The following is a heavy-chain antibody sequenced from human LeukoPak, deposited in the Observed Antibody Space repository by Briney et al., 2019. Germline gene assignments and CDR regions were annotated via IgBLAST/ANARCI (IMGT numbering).Heavy chain of an antibody. D-gene: IGHD6-19*01. J-gene: IGHJ4*02. V-gene: IGHV1-2*02. CDR1: GYTFTAYY. CDR3: ATKKTGASSGYVLHY. CDR2: INPNSGGT. Sequence: ASVQVSCKASGYTFTAYYMHWVRQAPGQGLEWMGWINPNSGGTDYAPKFQGRVTMTRDTSISTAYIELSSLTSDDTAVYYCATKKTGASSGYVLHYWGQGTLVTVSS.